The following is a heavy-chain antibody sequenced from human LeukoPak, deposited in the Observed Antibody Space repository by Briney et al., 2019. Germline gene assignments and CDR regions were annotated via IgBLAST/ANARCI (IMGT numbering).Heavy chain of an antibody. J-gene: IGHJ5*02. D-gene: IGHD5-24*01. CDR3: ARHPGSRDGYKGWFDP. CDR1: GGSISSSSYY. Sequence: SETLSLTCTVSGGSISSSSYYWGWIRQPPGKGLEWIGSIYYSGSTYYNPSLKSRVTISVDTSKNQFSLKLSSVTAADTAVYYCARHPGSRDGYKGWFDPWGQGTLVTVSS. V-gene: IGHV4-39*01. CDR2: IYYSGST.